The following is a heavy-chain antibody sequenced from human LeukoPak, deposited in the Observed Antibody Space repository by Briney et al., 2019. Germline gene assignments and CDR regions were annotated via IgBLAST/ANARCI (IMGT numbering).Heavy chain of an antibody. D-gene: IGHD3-22*01. V-gene: IGHV3-7*02. CDR1: GLTFSSYL. J-gene: IGHJ4*02. Sequence: PGGSLRLSCAASGLTFSSYLMSWVRQAPGKGLQWVANIKQDGSDKYYVDSVKGRFTISRDNSKNTLYLQMNSLRAEDTAVYYCARGFYYDSSGYYVYYFDYWGQGTLVTVSS. CDR2: IKQDGSDK. CDR3: ARGFYYDSSGYYVYYFDY.